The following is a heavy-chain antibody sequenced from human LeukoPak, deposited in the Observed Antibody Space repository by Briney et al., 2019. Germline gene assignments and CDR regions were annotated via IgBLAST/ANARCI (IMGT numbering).Heavy chain of an antibody. Sequence: PSETLSLTCTVSGGSISSYYWSWIRQPPGKGLEWIGRIYTSGSTNYNPSLKSRVTMSVDTSKNQFSLKLSSVTAADTAVYYCAREGSYYDSSGYSLKGLDYWGQGTLVTVSS. CDR2: IYTSGST. CDR1: GGSISSYY. V-gene: IGHV4-4*07. J-gene: IGHJ4*02. D-gene: IGHD3-22*01. CDR3: AREGSYYDSSGYSLKGLDY.